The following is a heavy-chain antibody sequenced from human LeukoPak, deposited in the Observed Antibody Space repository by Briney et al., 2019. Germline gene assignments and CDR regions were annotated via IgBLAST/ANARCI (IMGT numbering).Heavy chain of an antibody. CDR3: ARGLWMDTANDAFDI. CDR2: VYYSGST. CDR1: GASSRSYY. J-gene: IGHJ3*02. V-gene: IGHV4-59*01. Sequence: PSETLSLTCTVSGASSRSYYWNWIRQPPGKGLKWIGHVYYSGSTNYNPSLKSRVTMSVDTSKNQISLKLSSVAAADTAVYYCARGLWMDTANDAFDIWGQGTMVTVSS. D-gene: IGHD5-18*01.